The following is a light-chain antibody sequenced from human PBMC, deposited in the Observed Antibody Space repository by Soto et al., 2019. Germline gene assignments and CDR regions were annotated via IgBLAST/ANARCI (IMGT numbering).Light chain of an antibody. CDR2: EVT. CDR3: NSYAGSKNFGV. CDR1: SSDVGAYNY. V-gene: IGLV2-8*01. Sequence: QSALTQPPSASGSPGQSVNISCTGTSSDVGAYNYVSWYQQHPGKAPKLIIYEVTKRPSGVPDRFSGSKSGNTASLTVSGLQAEDEADYYGNSYAGSKNFGVFGGGTKLTVL. J-gene: IGLJ3*02.